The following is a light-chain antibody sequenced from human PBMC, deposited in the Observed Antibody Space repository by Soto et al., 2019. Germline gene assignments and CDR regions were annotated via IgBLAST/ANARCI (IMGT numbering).Light chain of an antibody. CDR1: PGISNY. V-gene: IGKV1-9*01. J-gene: IGKJ1*01. CDR3: QQLNSYPGT. Sequence: DIQLTQSPSFLSASVGDRVTITCRASPGISNYLAWYQQKPGKAPKLLIYAASTLQSGVPSRFSGSGSGTEFTLTISRLQPEDFATYYCQQLNSYPGTFGLGTKVEIK. CDR2: AAS.